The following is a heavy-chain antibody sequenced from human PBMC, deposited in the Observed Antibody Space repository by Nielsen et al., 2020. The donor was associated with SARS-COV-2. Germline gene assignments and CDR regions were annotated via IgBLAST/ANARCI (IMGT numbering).Heavy chain of an antibody. CDR3: AFGDGSGTYHS. J-gene: IGHJ4*02. CDR2: VSYDGRSK. V-gene: IGHV3-30*03. Sequence: GESLKISCVASGLSFSNHGMHWVRQAPGKGLEWVAVVSYDGRSKYYGDSVKGRFTVSRDNSKNTLYLQMNSLTAEDTAVYYCAFGDGSGTYHSWGQGTLVTVSS. CDR1: GLSFSNHG. D-gene: IGHD3-10*01.